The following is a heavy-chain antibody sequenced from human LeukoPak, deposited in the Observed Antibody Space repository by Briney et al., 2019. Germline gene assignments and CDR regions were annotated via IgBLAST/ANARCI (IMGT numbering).Heavy chain of an antibody. CDR3: ARDQWGNGWSGSFDS. CDR1: GFIFRNFA. Sequence: PGRSLRLSCAASGFIFRNFAMHWVRQTPGKGLEWVAVFWYDGTNKYYTDSVKGRFTISRDNSKNTLYLQMNSLRAEDTAVYYCARDQWGNGWSGSFDSWGRGTLVTVSS. V-gene: IGHV3-33*01. CDR2: FWYDGTNK. D-gene: IGHD6-19*01. J-gene: IGHJ4*02.